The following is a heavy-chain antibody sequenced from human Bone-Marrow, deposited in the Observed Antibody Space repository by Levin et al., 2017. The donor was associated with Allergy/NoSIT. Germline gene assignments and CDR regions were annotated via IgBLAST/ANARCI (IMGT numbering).Heavy chain of an antibody. CDR3: ATVPVYGMDV. CDR2: ISKSGST. V-gene: IGHV4-59*01. D-gene: IGHD3-10*02. J-gene: IGHJ6*02. CDR1: GAFISNYY. Sequence: KPSETLSLTCTVSGAFISNYYWSWIRQPPGKGLEWIGYISKSGSTIYNPSLDSRTIISIDMSKNHFSLRLRSVTAADTAVYYCATVPVYGMDVWGQGTTVTVS.